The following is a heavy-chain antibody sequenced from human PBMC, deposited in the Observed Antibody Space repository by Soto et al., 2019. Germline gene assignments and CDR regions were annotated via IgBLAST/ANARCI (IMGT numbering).Heavy chain of an antibody. CDR2: IYYSGST. Sequence: SETLSLTCTVSGGSISSGDYCWSWIRQPPGKGLEWIGYIYYSGSTYYNPSLKSRVTISVDRSKNQFSLKLSSVTAADTAVYYCATAPGPYWGQGTLVTVSS. CDR1: GGSISSGDYC. J-gene: IGHJ4*02. CDR3: ATAPGPY. V-gene: IGHV4-30-4*08.